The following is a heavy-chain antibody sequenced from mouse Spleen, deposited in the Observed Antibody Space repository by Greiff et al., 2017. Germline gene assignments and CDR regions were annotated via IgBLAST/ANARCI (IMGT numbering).Heavy chain of an antibody. J-gene: IGHJ1*01. CDR2: INPSNGGT. CDR1: GYTFTSYW. CDR3: ARSGSGTDWYFDV. V-gene: IGHV1-53*01. D-gene: IGHD4-1*01. Sequence: VQLQQPGTELVKPGASVKLSCKASGYTFTSYWMHWVKQRPGQGLEWIGNINPSNGGTNYNEKFKSKATLTVDKSSSTAYMQLSSLTSEDSAVYYCARSGSGTDWYFDVWGAGTTVTVSS.